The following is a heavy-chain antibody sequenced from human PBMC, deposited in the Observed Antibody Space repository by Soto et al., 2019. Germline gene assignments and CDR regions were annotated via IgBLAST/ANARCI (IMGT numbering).Heavy chain of an antibody. CDR3: ARYILATTNFDC. CDR1: GLTVSSHY. J-gene: IGHJ4*02. V-gene: IGHV3-53*01. Sequence: GGSLSLSCAASGLTVSSHYVSWVRQAQGKGLEWDSATYSGGSTYSADSVKARFPISRANSQDTLSLQMNSLRAEATAVFNCARYILATTNFDCWGQGTLVTVSS. CDR2: TYSGGST. D-gene: IGHD5-12*01.